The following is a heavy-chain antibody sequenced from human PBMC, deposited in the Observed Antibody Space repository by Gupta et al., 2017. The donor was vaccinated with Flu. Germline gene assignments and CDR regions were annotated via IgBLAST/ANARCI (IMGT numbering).Heavy chain of an antibody. D-gene: IGHD6-19*01. J-gene: IGHJ4*02. CDR3: AKDGSSSGWRFDY. Sequence: EVQLLESGGGLVQPGGSLRLSRAASGFTFISYALSWVRQAPGKGLEWVSAISGRGGSTYYADSVKGRFTISRDNSKNTLYLQMNSLRAEDTAGYYCAKDGSSSGWRFDYWGQGTLGTVSA. V-gene: IGHV3-23*01. CDR2: ISGRGGST. CDR1: GFTFISYA.